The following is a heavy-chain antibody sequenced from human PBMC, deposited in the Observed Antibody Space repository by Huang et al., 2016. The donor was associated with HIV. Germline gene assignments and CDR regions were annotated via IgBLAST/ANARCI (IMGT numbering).Heavy chain of an antibody. J-gene: IGHJ3*02. CDR2: IKIEGRTT. V-gene: IGHV3-74*01. D-gene: IGHD2-15*01. CDR1: GFKFSNSW. CDR3: ARAGGFEI. Sequence: EENLVESGGGLVQPGGSLRISCDASGFKFSNSWMQWVRQAPVKGRMWDARIKIEGRTTDYADSVKGRFTISRDNAKNTLYLQMSSLTAEDTAIYYCARAGGFEIWGQGTVVTVSS.